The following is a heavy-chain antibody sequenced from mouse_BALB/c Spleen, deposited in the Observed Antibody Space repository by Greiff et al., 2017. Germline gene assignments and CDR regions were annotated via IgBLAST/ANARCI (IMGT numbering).Heavy chain of an antibody. J-gene: IGHJ2*01. CDR3: ARHGTTATGFDY. CDR1: GFTFSSYA. Sequence: EVKLVESGGGLVKPGGSLKLSCAASGFTFSSYAMSWVRQTPEKRLEWVATISSGGSYTYYPDSVKGRFTISRDNAKNTLYLQMSSLRSEDTAMYYCARHGTTATGFDYWGQGTTLTVSS. D-gene: IGHD1-2*01. CDR2: ISSGGSYT. V-gene: IGHV5-9-3*01.